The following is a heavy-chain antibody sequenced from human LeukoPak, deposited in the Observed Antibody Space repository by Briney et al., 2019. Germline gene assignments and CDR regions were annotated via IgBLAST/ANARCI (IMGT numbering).Heavy chain of an antibody. CDR1: GFTFSSYW. J-gene: IGHJ4*02. D-gene: IGHD3-22*01. CDR3: AGHLTYYYDSSGYYI. Sequence: GGSLRLSCAASGFTFSSYWMSWVRQAPGKGLEWVANINKDGGEKYYVDSVKGRFTISRDNAKNSLYLQMNSLRAEDTAVYYCAGHLTYYYDSSGYYIWGQGTLVTVSS. V-gene: IGHV3-7*01. CDR2: INKDGGEK.